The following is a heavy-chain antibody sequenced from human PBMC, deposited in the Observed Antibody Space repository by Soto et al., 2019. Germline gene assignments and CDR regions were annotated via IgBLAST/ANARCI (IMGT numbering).Heavy chain of an antibody. CDR1: GFTFGDYA. CDR2: IRSKAYGGTP. Sequence: RRLSCTTSGFTFGDYALNWVRQAPGKGLEWVGFIRSKAYGGTPEYAASVKGRFTISREDSKSFAYLEMNSLKTEDTAMYYCTRSDAGNVRFDLWGQGTLVTVSS. V-gene: IGHV3-49*04. D-gene: IGHD6-13*01. J-gene: IGHJ4*02. CDR3: TRSDAGNVRFDL.